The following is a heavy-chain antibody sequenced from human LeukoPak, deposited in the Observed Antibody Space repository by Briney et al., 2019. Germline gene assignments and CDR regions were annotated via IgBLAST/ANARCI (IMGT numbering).Heavy chain of an antibody. D-gene: IGHD1-7*01. J-gene: IGHJ4*02. Sequence: SQTLSLTCTVSGGSISSGSHDWSWIRQPAGKGLEWIGRISTSGSTSYNPSLKSRVTISVDTSKNQFSLKLSSVTAADTAVYYCARQHNWNYGYWGQGTLVTVSS. CDR2: ISTSGST. V-gene: IGHV4-61*02. CDR3: ARQHNWNYGY. CDR1: GGSISSGSHD.